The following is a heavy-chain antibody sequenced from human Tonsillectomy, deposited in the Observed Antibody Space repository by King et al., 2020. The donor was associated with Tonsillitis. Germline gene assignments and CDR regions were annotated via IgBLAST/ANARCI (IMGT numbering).Heavy chain of an antibody. CDR3: AREAVYYDSSGDAFDI. D-gene: IGHD3-22*01. V-gene: IGHV3-48*03. CDR2: ISRSGSTI. J-gene: IGHJ3*02. CDR1: GFTFSSYE. Sequence: VQLVESGGGLVQPGGALRLSCAASGFTFSSYEMNWVRQAPGKGLEWVSYISRSGSTIYYADSVKGRFTISRDNAKNSLYLQMNSLRAEDTAVYYCAREAVYYDSSGDAFDIWGQGTMVTVSS.